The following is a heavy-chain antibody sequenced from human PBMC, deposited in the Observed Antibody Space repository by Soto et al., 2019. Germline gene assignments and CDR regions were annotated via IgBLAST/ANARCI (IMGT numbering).Heavy chain of an antibody. V-gene: IGHV3-11*01. D-gene: IGHD3-3*01. CDR3: ARGVYEYYDFWSGYSWYYYGMDV. CDR1: GFTFSDYY. CDR2: ISSSGNSV. Sequence: GGSLRLSYAASGFTFSDYYMTWIRQAPGKGLEWGSYISSSGNSVYCADSVRGRFTVSRDNAKNSLFLQMNSLRAEDTAVYYCARGVYEYYDFWSGYSWYYYGMDVWGQGTTVTVSS. J-gene: IGHJ6*02.